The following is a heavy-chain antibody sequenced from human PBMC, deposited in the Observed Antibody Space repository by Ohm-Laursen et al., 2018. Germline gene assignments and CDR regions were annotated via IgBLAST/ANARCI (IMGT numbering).Heavy chain of an antibody. D-gene: IGHD6-19*01. V-gene: IGHV3-53*01. CDR2: IYSGGST. Sequence: SLRLSCAASGFSVSSNYMTWVRQAPGKGLEWVSAIYSGGSTYYADSVKGRFTISRDSSKNTLYLQMDSLRGEDTAVYYCATDRSGWFKYWGQGTLVTVSS. CDR3: ATDRSGWFKY. J-gene: IGHJ4*02. CDR1: GFSVSSNY.